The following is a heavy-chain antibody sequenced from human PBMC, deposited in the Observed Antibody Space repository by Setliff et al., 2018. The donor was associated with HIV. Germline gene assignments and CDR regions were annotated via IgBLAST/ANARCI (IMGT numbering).Heavy chain of an antibody. CDR2: IYWDGDK. Sequence: SGPTLVNPTQTLTLTCDFSGFSLATDGVAVGWIRQPPGKGPEWLALIYWDGDKRYNPSLKDRLTITKATSNNQVVLTMTNMDPVDTATYYCAHASCTNGVCYTGAFDIWGQGTMVTVSS. V-gene: IGHV2-5*02. CDR3: AHASCTNGVCYTGAFDI. D-gene: IGHD2-8*01. CDR1: GFSLATDGVA. J-gene: IGHJ3*02.